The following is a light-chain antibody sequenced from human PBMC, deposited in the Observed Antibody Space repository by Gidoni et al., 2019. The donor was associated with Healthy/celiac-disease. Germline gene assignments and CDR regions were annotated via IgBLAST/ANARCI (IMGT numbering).Light chain of an antibody. CDR1: QSVSSY. Sequence: DIVLTQSPATLSLPPGERATLTCRASQSVSSYLAWYQQKPGQAPRLLIYDATNRATGIPARFSGSGSGTDFTLTISSLEPEDFAVYYCQQRSNWPPYTFGQGTKLEIK. V-gene: IGKV3-11*01. CDR2: DAT. J-gene: IGKJ2*01. CDR3: QQRSNWPPYT.